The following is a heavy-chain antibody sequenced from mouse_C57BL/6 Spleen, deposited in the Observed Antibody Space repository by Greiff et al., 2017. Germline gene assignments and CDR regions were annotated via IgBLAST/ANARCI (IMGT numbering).Heavy chain of an antibody. CDR3: ARVATDAMDY. CDR1: GFTFTDYY. J-gene: IGHJ4*01. D-gene: IGHD1-1*01. V-gene: IGHV7-3*01. Sequence: EVQLQESGGGLVQPGGSLSLSCAASGFTFTDYYMSWVRQPPGKALEWLGFIRNKANGYTTEYSASVKGRFTISRDNSQSILYLQMNALRAEDSATYYCARVATDAMDYWGQGTSVTVSS. CDR2: IRNKANGYTT.